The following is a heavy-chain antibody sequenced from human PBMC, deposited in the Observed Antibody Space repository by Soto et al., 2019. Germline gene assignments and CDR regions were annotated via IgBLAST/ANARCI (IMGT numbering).Heavy chain of an antibody. CDR3: ARAYSDAFDI. J-gene: IGHJ3*02. Sequence: QVQLVESGGGLVKPGGALRLSCAASGFTFSDYYMTWLRQAPGKGLEWVSYISSSGTGIYDPDSVKGRFTITRDNAKNSLYLQMSSLRAEDTAVYYCARAYSDAFDIWGQGTMVPVSS. CDR2: ISSSGTGI. CDR1: GFTFSDYY. D-gene: IGHD2-15*01. V-gene: IGHV3-11*01.